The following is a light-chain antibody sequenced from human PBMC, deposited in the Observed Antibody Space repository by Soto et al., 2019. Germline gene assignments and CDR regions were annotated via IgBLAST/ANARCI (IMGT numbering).Light chain of an antibody. J-gene: IGKJ5*01. CDR3: QQYGSSPIT. CDR2: GAS. CDR1: QSVSSR. Sequence: EIVLTQSPGTLSLSPGERATLSCRASQSVSSRLAWYQQKPGQAPRLLMSGASSGATGIPDRFSGSGSATDFTLTISRLEPEEFALYYCQQYGSSPITFGQVTRLEIK. V-gene: IGKV3-20*01.